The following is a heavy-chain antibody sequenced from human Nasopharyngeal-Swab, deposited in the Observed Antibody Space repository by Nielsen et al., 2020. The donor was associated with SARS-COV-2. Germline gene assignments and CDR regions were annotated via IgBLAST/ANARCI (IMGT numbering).Heavy chain of an antibody. CDR3: AKDITMVSGRESF. D-gene: IGHD3-10*01. CDR2: ISGDGGST. CDR1: GFTFDDYA. Sequence: LKISCAASGFTFDDYAMHWVRQAPGKGLEWVSLISGDGGSTYSADSVKGRFTISRDNSKNSLYLQMNSLRTEDTALYYCAKDITMVSGRESFWGQGTLVTVSS. J-gene: IGHJ4*02. V-gene: IGHV3-43*02.